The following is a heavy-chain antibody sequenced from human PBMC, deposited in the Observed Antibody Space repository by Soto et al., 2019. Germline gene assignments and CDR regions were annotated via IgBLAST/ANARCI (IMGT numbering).Heavy chain of an antibody. D-gene: IGHD3-16*01. V-gene: IGHV1-69*13. J-gene: IGHJ4*02. CDR2: IIPIFGTA. CDR3: AREDDHFVDY. Sequence: GASVKVSCKASGGTFSSNAISWVRQAPGQGLEWMGGIIPIFGTANYAQKFQGRVTITADESTSTAYMELSSLRSEDTAVYYCAREDDHFVDYWGQGTLVTVSS. CDR1: GGTFSSNA.